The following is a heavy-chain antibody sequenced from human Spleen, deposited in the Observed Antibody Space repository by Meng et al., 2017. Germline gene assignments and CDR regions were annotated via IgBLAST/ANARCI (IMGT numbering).Heavy chain of an antibody. CDR2: ISTSGSYI. V-gene: IGHV3-21*01. CDR3: ARSQGYFDY. J-gene: IGHJ4*02. CDR1: GFTFTSYN. Sequence: GESLKISCAASGFTFTSYNMNWVRQAPGKGLEWVSSISTSGSYIFYADSVKGRFTISRDNAKNSLYLQVNSLRAEDTAVYYCARSQGYFDYWGQGTLVTVSS.